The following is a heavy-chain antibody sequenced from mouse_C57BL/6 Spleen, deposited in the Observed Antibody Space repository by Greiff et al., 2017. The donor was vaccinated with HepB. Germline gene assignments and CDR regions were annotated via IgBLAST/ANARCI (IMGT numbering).Heavy chain of an antibody. V-gene: IGHV1-54*01. CDR1: GYAFTNYL. D-gene: IGHD3-1*01. CDR3: ARESPLGAMDY. Sequence: VQLQQSGAELVRPGTSVKVSCKASGYAFTNYLIEWVKQRPGQGLEWIGVINPGSGGTNYNEKFKGKATLTADKSSSTAYMQLSSLTSEDSAVYFCARESPLGAMDYWGQGTSVTVSS. J-gene: IGHJ4*01. CDR2: INPGSGGT.